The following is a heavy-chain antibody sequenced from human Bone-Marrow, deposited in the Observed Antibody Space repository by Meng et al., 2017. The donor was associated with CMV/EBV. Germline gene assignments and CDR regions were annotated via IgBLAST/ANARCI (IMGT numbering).Heavy chain of an antibody. CDR1: GFTFSSYA. Sequence: GESLKISCAASGFTFSSYAMSWVRQAPGKGLEWVSAISGSGGRTYYADSVKGRFTISRDNSKNTPYLQMNSLRAEDTAVYYCAKNRPIVPAATFDYWGQGTLVTVSS. V-gene: IGHV3-23*01. D-gene: IGHD2-2*01. CDR2: ISGSGGRT. CDR3: AKNRPIVPAATFDY. J-gene: IGHJ4*02.